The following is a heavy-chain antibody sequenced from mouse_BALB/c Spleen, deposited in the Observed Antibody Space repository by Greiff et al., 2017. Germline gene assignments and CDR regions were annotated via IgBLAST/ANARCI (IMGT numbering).Heavy chain of an antibody. V-gene: IGHV5-17*02. CDR2: ISSGSSTI. J-gene: IGHJ4*01. D-gene: IGHD2-14*01. CDR3: ARKEGYDPYYAMDY. Sequence: EVMLVESGGGLVQPGGSRKLSCAASGFTFSSFGMHWVRQAPEKGLEWVAYISSGSSTIYYADTVKGRFTISRDNPKNTLFLQMTSLRSEDTAMYYCARKEGYDPYYAMDYWGQGTSVTVSS. CDR1: GFTFSSFG.